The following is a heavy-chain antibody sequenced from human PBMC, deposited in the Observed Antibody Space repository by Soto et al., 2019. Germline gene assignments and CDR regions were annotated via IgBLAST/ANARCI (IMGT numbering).Heavy chain of an antibody. CDR2: INHSGST. CDR1: GGSFSGYY. CDR3: ARYQDYFDY. Sequence: SETLSLTCAVYGGSFSGYYWSWIRQPPGKGLEWIGEINHSGSTNYNPSLKSRVTISVDTSKNQFSLKLSSVTAADTAVYYCARYQDYFDYWGQGTLVTVSS. J-gene: IGHJ4*02. V-gene: IGHV4-34*01.